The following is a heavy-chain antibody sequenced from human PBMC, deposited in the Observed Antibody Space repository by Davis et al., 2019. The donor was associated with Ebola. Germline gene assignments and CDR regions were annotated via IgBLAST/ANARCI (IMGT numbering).Heavy chain of an antibody. V-gene: IGHV1-69*02. D-gene: IGHD2/OR15-2a*01. CDR3: AIGGRAGGFDY. CDR1: GGTFSSYT. J-gene: IGHJ4*02. CDR2: IIPILGIA. Sequence: SVKVSCKASGGTFSSYTISWVRQAPGQGLEWMGRIIPILGIANYAQKFQGRVTITADKSTGTAYMELSSLRSEDTAVYYCAIGGRAGGFDYWGQGTLVTVSS.